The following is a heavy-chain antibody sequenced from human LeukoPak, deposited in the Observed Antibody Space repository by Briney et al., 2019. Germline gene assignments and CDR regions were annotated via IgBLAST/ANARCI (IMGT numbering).Heavy chain of an antibody. CDR3: ARMVQRNWFDP. Sequence: SETLSLTCTVSGGSISSYYWSWIRQPPGMGLEWIGYIYYSGSTNYNPSLKSRVTISVDTSKNQFSLKLSSVTAADTAVYYCARMVQRNWFDPWGQGTLVTVSS. D-gene: IGHD3-10*01. V-gene: IGHV4-59*01. CDR1: GGSISSYY. J-gene: IGHJ5*02. CDR2: IYYSGST.